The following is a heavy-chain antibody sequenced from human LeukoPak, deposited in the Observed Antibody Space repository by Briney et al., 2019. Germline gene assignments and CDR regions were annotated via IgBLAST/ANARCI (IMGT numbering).Heavy chain of an antibody. CDR3: ARAGYSSSWYNWFDP. J-gene: IGHJ5*02. V-gene: IGHV1-69*05. CDR1: GGTFSSYA. D-gene: IGHD6-13*01. CDR2: IIPIFGTA. Sequence: VASVKVSCKASGGTFSSYAISWVRQAPGQGLEWMGGIIPIFGTANYAQKFQGRVTITTDESTSTAYMELSGLRSEDTAVYYCARAGYSSSWYNWFDPWGQGTLVTVSS.